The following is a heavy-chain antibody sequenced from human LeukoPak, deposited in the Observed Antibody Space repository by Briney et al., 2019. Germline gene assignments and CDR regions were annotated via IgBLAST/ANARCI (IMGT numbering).Heavy chain of an antibody. CDR2: IIPILGIA. CDR3: ARDLSFSYYDTYNWFDP. CDR1: GGTFSSYA. J-gene: IGHJ5*02. Sequence: ASVKVSCKASGGTFSSYAISWVRQAPGQGLEWMGRIIPILGIANYAQKFQGRVTITADKSTSTAYRELSSLRSEDTAVYYCARDLSFSYYDTYNWFDPWGQGTLVTVSS. D-gene: IGHD3-22*01. V-gene: IGHV1-69*04.